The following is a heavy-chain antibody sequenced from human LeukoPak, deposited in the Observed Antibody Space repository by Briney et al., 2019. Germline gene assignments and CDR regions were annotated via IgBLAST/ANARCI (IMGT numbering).Heavy chain of an antibody. D-gene: IGHD2-2*01. Sequence: GGSLRLSCAASGNYWMHWVRQAPRKGLVWVSHINSDGSWTSYADSVKGRFTISKDNAKNTVYLQMNNLRAEDTAVYYCVSFYETYWGRGTLVTVSS. CDR1: GNYW. CDR2: INSDGSWT. J-gene: IGHJ4*02. V-gene: IGHV3-74*01. CDR3: VSFYETY.